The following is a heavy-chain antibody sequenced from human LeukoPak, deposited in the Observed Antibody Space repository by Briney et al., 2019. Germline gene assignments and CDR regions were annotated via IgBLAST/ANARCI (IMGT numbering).Heavy chain of an antibody. CDR3: AKDPSPPKVWFGESTTGTN. CDR2: IRYDGSSK. Sequence: PGGSLRLSCAASGFTFSSYGMHWVRQAPGKGLEWVAFIRYDGSSKYYADSVKGRFTISRDNSKNTLCLQMSSLRAEDTAVYYCAKDPSPPKVWFGESTTGTNWGQGTLVTVSS. D-gene: IGHD3-10*01. V-gene: IGHV3-30*02. J-gene: IGHJ4*02. CDR1: GFTFSSYG.